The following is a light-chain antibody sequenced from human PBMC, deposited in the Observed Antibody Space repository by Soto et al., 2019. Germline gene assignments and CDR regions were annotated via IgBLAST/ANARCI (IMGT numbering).Light chain of an antibody. Sequence: EIVLTQSPATLSLSPGERATLSCRASQSVSSYLAWYHQKPGQAPRLLIYDASNRATGIPARFSGRGSVTDFTLATSSVETEDFAVHYCQQRSNWPLFTFGTGAKVDIK. J-gene: IGKJ3*01. CDR3: QQRSNWPLFT. V-gene: IGKV3-11*01. CDR2: DAS. CDR1: QSVSSY.